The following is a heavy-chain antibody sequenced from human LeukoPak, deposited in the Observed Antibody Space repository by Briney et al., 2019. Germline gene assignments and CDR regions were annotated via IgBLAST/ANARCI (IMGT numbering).Heavy chain of an antibody. D-gene: IGHD3-16*01. Sequence: SETLSLTCAVSGGSISSSNWWSWVRQPPGKGLEWIGEIYHSGSTKYNPSLKSRVTILEDKSKNQFSLKLSSVTAADTAVYYYARLGDHIDYWGQGTLVTVSS. V-gene: IGHV4-4*02. CDR1: GGSISSSNW. J-gene: IGHJ4*02. CDR2: IYHSGST. CDR3: ARLGDHIDY.